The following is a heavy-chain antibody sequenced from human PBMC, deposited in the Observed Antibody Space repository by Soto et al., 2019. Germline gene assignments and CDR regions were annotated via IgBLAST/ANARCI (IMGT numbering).Heavy chain of an antibody. CDR3: ATKYGSGYRAFDF. D-gene: IGHD3-10*01. Sequence: QVQLVQSGAEVKTPGSSVKVSCKASGDTFSFYTINWVRQAPGLGLEWLGRINPILSMSNYAQYFQGRVTITADKSTSTAYMELSSLRSEDTAMYYCATKYGSGYRAFDFWGQGALVTVSS. CDR1: GDTFSFYT. CDR2: INPILSMS. V-gene: IGHV1-69*02. J-gene: IGHJ4*02.